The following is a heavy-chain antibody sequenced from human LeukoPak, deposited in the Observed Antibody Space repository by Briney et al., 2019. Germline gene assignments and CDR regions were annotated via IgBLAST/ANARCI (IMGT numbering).Heavy chain of an antibody. CDR1: GGSISSGSYY. V-gene: IGHV4-61*10. J-gene: IGHJ6*03. D-gene: IGHD1-26*01. Sequence: SETLSLTCTVSGGSISSGSYYWSWIRQPAGKGLEWIGRSSSTGSTNYNPSLRSRVTVSVDTSKNQFSLKVSSVTAADTAVYYCARDTYSGIYYPYYYYYYMDVWGKGTTVTVSS. CDR2: SSSTGST. CDR3: ARDTYSGIYYPYYYYYYMDV.